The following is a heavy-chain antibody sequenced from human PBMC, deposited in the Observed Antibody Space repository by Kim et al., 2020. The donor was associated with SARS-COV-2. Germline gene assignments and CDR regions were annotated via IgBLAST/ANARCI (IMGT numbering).Heavy chain of an antibody. V-gene: IGHV4-34*01. D-gene: IGHD3-22*01. CDR1: GGSVSGYY. J-gene: IGHJ6*02. CDR3: QGIVGRYYYGMDV. CDR2: INHSGST. Sequence: SETLSLTCAVYGGSVSGYYWSWIRQPPGKGLEWIGEINHSGSTNYNPSLKSRVTISVDTSKNQFSLTLSSVTAADTAVYYCQGIVGRYYYGMDVWGQGTTVTVSS.